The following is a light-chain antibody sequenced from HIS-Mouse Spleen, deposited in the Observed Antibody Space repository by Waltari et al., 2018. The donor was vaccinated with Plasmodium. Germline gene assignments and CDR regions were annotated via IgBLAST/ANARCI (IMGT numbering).Light chain of an antibody. CDR1: VLATKY. J-gene: IGLJ3*02. CDR2: KDS. CDR3: YSAADNNRV. V-gene: IGLV3-27*01. Sequence: SYELTQPSSVSVSPGQTARITCSGAVLATKYARWFQQKPGQAPVLVIYKDSERPSGIPGRFSGSSSGTTVTLTISGAQVEDEADYYCYSAADNNRVFGGGTKLTVL.